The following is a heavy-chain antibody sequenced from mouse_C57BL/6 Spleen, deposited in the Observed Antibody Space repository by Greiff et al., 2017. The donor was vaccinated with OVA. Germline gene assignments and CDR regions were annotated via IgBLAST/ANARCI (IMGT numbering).Heavy chain of an antibody. CDR1: GYAFSSSW. CDR2: IYPGDGDT. CDR3: ERYSDFDY. Sequence: VQLQLSGSELVKPGASVKISCKASGYAFSSSWMNWVKQRPGKGLEWIGRIYPGDGDTNYNGKFKGKATLTADKSSSTAYMQLSSLTSEDSAVYFCERYSDFDYWGQGTALTVS. J-gene: IGHJ2*01. V-gene: IGHV1-82*01. D-gene: IGHD6-1*01.